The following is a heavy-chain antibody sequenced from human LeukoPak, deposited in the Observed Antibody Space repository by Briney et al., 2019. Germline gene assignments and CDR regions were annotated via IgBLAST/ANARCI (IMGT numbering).Heavy chain of an antibody. Sequence: SETLSLTCAVSGYSISSGYYWGWIRQPPGKGLEWIGSIYHSGSTYYNPSLKSRVTISVDTSKNQFSLKLSSVTAADTAVYYCARHVSGDYDFWSGYQRPFDYWDQGTLVTVFS. CDR3: ARHVSGDYDFWSGYQRPFDY. CDR1: GYSISSGYY. CDR2: IYHSGST. V-gene: IGHV4-38-2*01. J-gene: IGHJ4*02. D-gene: IGHD3-3*01.